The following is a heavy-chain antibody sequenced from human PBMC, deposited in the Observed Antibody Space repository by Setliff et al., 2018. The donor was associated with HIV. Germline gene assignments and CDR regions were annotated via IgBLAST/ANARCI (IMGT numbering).Heavy chain of an antibody. CDR1: GYPFSIYG. CDR2: ISGYSGKT. Sequence: ASVKVSCKTSGYPFSIYGINWVRQAPGLGLEWMGWISGYSGKTDLPQKFQGRVTITADKSTSTAYMEVNSLRFEDTAVYYCARVFYYSAGSYSLDYWGQETLVTVS. V-gene: IGHV1-18*01. CDR3: ARVFYYSAGSYSLDY. D-gene: IGHD3-10*01. J-gene: IGHJ4*01.